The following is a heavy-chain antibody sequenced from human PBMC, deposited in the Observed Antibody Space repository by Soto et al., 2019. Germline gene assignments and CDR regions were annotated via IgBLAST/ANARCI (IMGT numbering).Heavy chain of an antibody. J-gene: IGHJ5*02. D-gene: IGHD6-6*01. CDR2: ISAYNGNT. V-gene: IGHV1-18*01. Sequence: QVQLVQSGAEVKKAGASVKVSCKASGYTFTTYGISWVRQAPGQGLEWMGWISAYNGNTNSAQKMQGRVTMTTDASTSTAYMELRDLRSGDTAIYYCARDLIAVRPGWFDPWGQGTLVTVSS. CDR3: ARDLIAVRPGWFDP. CDR1: GYTFTTYG.